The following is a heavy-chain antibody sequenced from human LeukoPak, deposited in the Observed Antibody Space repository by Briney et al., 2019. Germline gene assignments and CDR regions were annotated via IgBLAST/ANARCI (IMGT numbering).Heavy chain of an antibody. J-gene: IGHJ4*02. V-gene: IGHV4-59*08. CDR3: ARLAHPYFDY. Sequence: SETLSLTCAVYGGSFSGYYRSWIRQPPGKGLEWIGYIYYSGSTNYNPSLKSRVTISVDTSKNQFSLKLSSVTAADTAVYYCARLAHPYFDYWGQGTLVTVSS. CDR2: IYYSGST. CDR1: GGSFSGYY.